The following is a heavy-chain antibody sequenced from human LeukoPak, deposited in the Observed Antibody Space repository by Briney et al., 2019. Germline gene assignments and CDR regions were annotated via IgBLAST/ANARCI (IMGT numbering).Heavy chain of an antibody. CDR3: ARARDYGDISFDY. D-gene: IGHD4-17*01. Sequence: SQTLSLTCAISGDSVSSNSAAWNWIRQSPSRGLELLGRTYYKSKWYNNYAVSVKSRISINPDTSKNQFSLQLNSVTPEDTAVYFCARARDYGDISFDYWGQGTLVTVSS. CDR2: TYYKSKWYN. J-gene: IGHJ4*02. CDR1: GDSVSSNSAA. V-gene: IGHV6-1*01.